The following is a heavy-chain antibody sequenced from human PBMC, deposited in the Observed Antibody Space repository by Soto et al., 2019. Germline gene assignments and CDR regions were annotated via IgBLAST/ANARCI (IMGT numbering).Heavy chain of an antibody. D-gene: IGHD2-21*01. Sequence: QEQLVQSGAEVKEPGASLKVSCKASGDTFTTNYIHWVRQAPGQGLEWMGRINPNNGATLYAQEFQGRLILTTDTSTSTVYMDLNSAKSEDSAVYYCASRVLCDMDVWGQGTTVTVSS. J-gene: IGHJ6*02. CDR1: GDTFTTNY. CDR2: INPNNGAT. CDR3: ASRVLCDMDV. V-gene: IGHV1-46*01.